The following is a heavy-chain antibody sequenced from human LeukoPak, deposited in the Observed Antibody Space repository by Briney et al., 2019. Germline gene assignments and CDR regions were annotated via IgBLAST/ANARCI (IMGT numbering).Heavy chain of an antibody. CDR2: IIPIFGTA. CDR3: ARVEQLERPPYYYYGMDV. Sequence: ASVKVSCKASGGTFSSYAISWVRQAPGQGLEWMGGIIPIFGTANYAQKFQGRVTITADKSTSTAYMELSSLRSEDTAVYYCARVEQLERPPYYYYGMDVWGQGTTVTVSS. V-gene: IGHV1-69*06. D-gene: IGHD1-1*01. CDR1: GGTFSSYA. J-gene: IGHJ6*02.